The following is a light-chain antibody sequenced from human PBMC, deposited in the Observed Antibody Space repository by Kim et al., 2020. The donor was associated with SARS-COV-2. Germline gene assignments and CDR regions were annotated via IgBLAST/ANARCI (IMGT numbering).Light chain of an antibody. J-gene: IGKJ2*01. V-gene: IGKV2-24*01. CDR2: QIS. CDR3: MQVTQFPHT. CDR1: ESPVQHDGNTY. Sequence: HPAAISCRSSESPVQHDGNTYLSWVQQRTGQPPRLLMYQISKRISGVPDRFSGTGAGTDFTLKITRVEAEDVGTYYCMQVTQFPHTFGQGTKLEI.